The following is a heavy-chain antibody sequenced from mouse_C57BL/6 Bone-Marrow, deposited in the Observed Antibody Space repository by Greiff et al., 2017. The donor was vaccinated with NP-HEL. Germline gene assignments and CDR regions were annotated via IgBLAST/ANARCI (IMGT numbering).Heavy chain of an antibody. CDR1: GFNIKDDY. CDR2: IDPANGDT. D-gene: IGHD1-1*01. Sequence: VQLQQSVAELVRPGASVKLSCTASGFNIKDDYMHWVKQRPEQGLEWIGWIDPANGDTKYASKFQGKATITADTSSNTAYLPLTSLTSEDTAVYYCTTLTPLVYFDYWGQGTTLTVSA. V-gene: IGHV14-4*01. CDR3: TTLTPLVYFDY. J-gene: IGHJ2*01.